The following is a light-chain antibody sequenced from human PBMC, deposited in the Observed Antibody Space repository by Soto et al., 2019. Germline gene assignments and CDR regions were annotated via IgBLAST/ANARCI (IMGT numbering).Light chain of an antibody. CDR1: NIGTKS. V-gene: IGLV3-21*02. CDR2: DDS. CDR3: QVWDSSLLHHV. J-gene: IGLJ1*01. Sequence: SYALTQSPSVSVAPGQTARITGWGNNIGTKSVHWFQQRPGRAPVLVVFDDSDRPSGIPERFSGSKSGSTATLTITRVEAGDEADYYCQVWDSSLLHHVFGTGTKVTVL.